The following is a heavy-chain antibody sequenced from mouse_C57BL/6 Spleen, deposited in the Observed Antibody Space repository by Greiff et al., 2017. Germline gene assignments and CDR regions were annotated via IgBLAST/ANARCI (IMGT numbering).Heavy chain of an antibody. CDR2: ISDGGSFT. Sequence: EVKVVESGGGLVKPGGSLKLSCAASGFTFSSYVMSWVRQTPEKRLEWVATISDGGSFTYYPDNVKGRFTISRDNAKNNLYLQMSHLKTEDTAMYYCARVTPYYVDYWGQGTTLTVSS. V-gene: IGHV5-4*03. CDR1: GFTFSSYV. D-gene: IGHD2-1*01. CDR3: ARVTPYYVDY. J-gene: IGHJ2*01.